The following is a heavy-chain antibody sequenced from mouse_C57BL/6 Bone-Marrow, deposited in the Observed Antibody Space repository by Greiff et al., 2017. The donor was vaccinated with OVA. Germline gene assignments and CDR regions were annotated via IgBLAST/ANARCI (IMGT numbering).Heavy chain of an antibody. CDR1: GFTITADY. D-gene: IGHD1-3*01. J-gene: IGHJ2*01. Sequence: EVQLQQSGAELVRPGASVKLSCTASGFTITADYMHWVKQRPEKGLEWIGWFDPENGDTEYASKFQGKATITADTSANTAYLQLSSLTSEDTAVYYCTTERGSLYFDYWGQGTTLTVSS. V-gene: IGHV14-4*01. CDR2: FDPENGDT. CDR3: TTERGSLYFDY.